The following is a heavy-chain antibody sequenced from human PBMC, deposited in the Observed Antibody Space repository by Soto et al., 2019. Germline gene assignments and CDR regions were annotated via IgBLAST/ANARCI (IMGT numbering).Heavy chain of an antibody. CDR2: IWNDGSEK. D-gene: IGHD3-10*01. Sequence: GGSLRLSCAASGFTFSLYGMHWVRQAPGEGLEWVAVIWNDGSEKNYADSVKGRFTLSGDSSKNTLYLQMNSLRAEDTAVYFCARDEGVAMVRGYDNWGQGTLVTVSS. CDR3: ARDEGVAMVRGYDN. CDR1: GFTFSLYG. J-gene: IGHJ4*02. V-gene: IGHV3-33*01.